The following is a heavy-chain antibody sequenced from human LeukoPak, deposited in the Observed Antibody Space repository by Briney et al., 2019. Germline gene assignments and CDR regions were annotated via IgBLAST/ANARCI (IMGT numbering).Heavy chain of an antibody. Sequence: GGSLRLSCAASRFTFSSYGMHWVRQAPGKGLEWVAVISNDESNKYYADSVKGRFTVSRDSSKNTLFLQMNSLRAEDTAVYYCAKGHYYGSGSYRGFDYWGQGTLVTVSS. V-gene: IGHV3-30*18. CDR1: RFTFSSYG. D-gene: IGHD3-10*01. J-gene: IGHJ4*02. CDR3: AKGHYYGSGSYRGFDY. CDR2: ISNDESNK.